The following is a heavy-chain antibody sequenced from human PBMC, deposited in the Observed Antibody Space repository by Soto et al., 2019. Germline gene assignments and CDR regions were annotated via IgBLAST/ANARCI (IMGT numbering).Heavy chain of an antibody. V-gene: IGHV3-23*01. Sequence: EVQLLESGGGLVQPGGSLRLSCVASGFTFSNYVMTWVRQSPGQGLEWVSALSGSGDSHYYADSVKGRFTISRDNSKNTLLLQMDSLRAEDTAIYFCAKPIIVVVPSEAMDVCGQGTTVTVS. CDR1: GFTFSNYV. CDR3: AKPIIVVVPSEAMDV. D-gene: IGHD2-2*01. CDR2: LSGSGDSH. J-gene: IGHJ6*02.